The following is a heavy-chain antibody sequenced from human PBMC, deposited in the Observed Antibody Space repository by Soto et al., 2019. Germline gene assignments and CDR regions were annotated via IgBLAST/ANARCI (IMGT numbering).Heavy chain of an antibody. D-gene: IGHD3-9*01. J-gene: IGHJ4*02. Sequence: GSLRLSCAASGFTFSSYAMSWVRQAPGKGLEWVSAISGSGGSTYYADSVKGRFTISRDNSKNTLYLQMNSLRAEDTAVYYCAKVVKVILRYFDWLVDGLDYCGQGTLVTVSS. V-gene: IGHV3-23*01. CDR2: ISGSGGST. CDR3: AKVVKVILRYFDWLVDGLDY. CDR1: GFTFSSYA.